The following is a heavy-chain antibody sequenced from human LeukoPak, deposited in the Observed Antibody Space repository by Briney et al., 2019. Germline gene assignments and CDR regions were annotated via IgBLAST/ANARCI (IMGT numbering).Heavy chain of an antibody. Sequence: SETLSLTCTVSGGSISSTTYYWGWIRQPPGKGLEWIGSIYYSGSTYYNPSPKSRVTISVDTSKNQFSLKLSSVTAADTAVYYCARRGIAAAGTNFDYWGQGTLVIVSS. CDR1: GGSISSTTYY. D-gene: IGHD6-13*01. CDR2: IYYSGST. CDR3: ARRGIAAAGTNFDY. J-gene: IGHJ4*02. V-gene: IGHV4-39*01.